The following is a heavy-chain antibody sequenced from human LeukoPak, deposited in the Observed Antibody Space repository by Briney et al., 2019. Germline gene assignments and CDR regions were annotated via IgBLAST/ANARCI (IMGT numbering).Heavy chain of an antibody. D-gene: IGHD6-19*01. CDR2: INTSGSGT. CDR1: GFTLSSYA. Sequence: AGSLRLSCAVSGFTLSSYARSWVRQAPGKGLEWFSVINTSGSGTFYADSVKGRFTISRDSSKNTLYLQMNSLRAEDTAVYYCAKGVWDSSGWYLDYWGQGTLVTVSS. J-gene: IGHJ4*02. CDR3: AKGVWDSSGWYLDY. V-gene: IGHV3-23*05.